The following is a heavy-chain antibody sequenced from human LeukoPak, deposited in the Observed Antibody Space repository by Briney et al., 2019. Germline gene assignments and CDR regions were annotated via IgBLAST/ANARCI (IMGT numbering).Heavy chain of an antibody. J-gene: IGHJ4*02. Sequence: KPSQTLSLTCTVSGGSISSGGYYWSWIRQPPGKGLEWIGYIYHSGSTYYNPSLKSRVTISVDRYKNQFSPKLSSVTAADTAVYYCAREGRRGATTNRIDYWGQGTLVTVCS. CDR2: IYHSGST. V-gene: IGHV4-30-2*01. CDR1: GGSISSGGYY. D-gene: IGHD1-26*01. CDR3: AREGRRGATTNRIDY.